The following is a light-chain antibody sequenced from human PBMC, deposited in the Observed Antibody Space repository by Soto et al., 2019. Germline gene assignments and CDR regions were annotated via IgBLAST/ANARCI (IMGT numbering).Light chain of an antibody. CDR3: TSYTSRNTYA. Sequence: QSALTQPPSVSGSPGQSVTISYTGTSSDVGSYNRVSWYQQPPGTAPKLMIYEVSNRPSGVPDRFSGSKSGNTASLTISGLQLEDEADYHCTSYTSRNTYAFGTGTKVPVL. J-gene: IGLJ1*01. CDR1: SSDVGSYNR. CDR2: EVS. V-gene: IGLV2-18*02.